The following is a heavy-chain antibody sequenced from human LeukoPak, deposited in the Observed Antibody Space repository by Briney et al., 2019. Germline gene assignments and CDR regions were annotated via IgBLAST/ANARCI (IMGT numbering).Heavy chain of an antibody. D-gene: IGHD1-26*01. V-gene: IGHV4-30-4*08. Sequence: PSEXXSLTCTVSGGSISSYYWSWIRQPPGKGLEWIGYIYYSGSTYYNPSLKSRVTISVDTSKNQFSLKLSSVTAADTAVYYCARTSGSYLYYFDYWGQGTLVTVSS. CDR1: GGSISSYY. CDR3: ARTSGSYLYYFDY. CDR2: IYYSGST. J-gene: IGHJ4*02.